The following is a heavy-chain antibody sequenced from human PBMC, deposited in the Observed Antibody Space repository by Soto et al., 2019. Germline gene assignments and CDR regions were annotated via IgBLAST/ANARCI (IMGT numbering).Heavy chain of an antibody. D-gene: IGHD3-3*01. CDR3: ASTGYDFGIGYFTGAYYGMDV. J-gene: IGHJ6*02. V-gene: IGHV1-2*02. CDR1: GYTFTGYY. CDR2: INPNSGGT. Sequence: ASVKVSCKASGYTFTGYYMHWVRQAPGQGREWMGWINPNSGGTNYAQKFQGRVTMTRDTSISTAYMELSRLRSDDTAVYYCASTGYDFGIGYFTGAYYGMDVWGQGXTVAVSS.